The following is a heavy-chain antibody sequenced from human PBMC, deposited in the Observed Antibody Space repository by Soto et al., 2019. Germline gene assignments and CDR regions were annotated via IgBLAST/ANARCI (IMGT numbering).Heavy chain of an antibody. V-gene: IGHV4-34*01. Sequence: QVQLQQWGAGLLKPSETLSLTCAVYGGSFSGYQWSWIRQTPGKGLEWIGEINDSGNINYNPSLKSRVTIVVDTAKKQICLKLSSVTAADTAVYCCARGLILWFGELSRRGGYCDYMDVWGTGTTVTVSS. CDR3: ARGLILWFGELSRRGGYCDYMDV. J-gene: IGHJ6*03. CDR1: GGSFSGYQ. CDR2: INDSGNI. D-gene: IGHD3-10*01.